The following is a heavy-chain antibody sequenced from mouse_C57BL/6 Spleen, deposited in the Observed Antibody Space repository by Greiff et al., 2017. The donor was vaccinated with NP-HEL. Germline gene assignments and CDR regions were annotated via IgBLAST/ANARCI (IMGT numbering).Heavy chain of an antibody. D-gene: IGHD2-1*01. J-gene: IGHJ3*01. Sequence: EVQLQESGGGLVKPGGSLKLSCAASGFTFSSYAMSWVRQTPEKRLEWVATISDGGSYTYYPDNVKGRFTISRDNAKNNLYLQMSHLKSEDTAMYYCARDPLYGNYPAWFAYWGQGTLVTVSA. CDR3: ARDPLYGNYPAWFAY. CDR2: ISDGGSYT. CDR1: GFTFSSYA. V-gene: IGHV5-4*01.